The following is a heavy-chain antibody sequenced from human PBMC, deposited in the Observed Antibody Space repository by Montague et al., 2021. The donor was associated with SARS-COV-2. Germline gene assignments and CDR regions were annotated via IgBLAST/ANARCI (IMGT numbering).Heavy chain of an antibody. CDR3: ARGLDP. CDR2: IYYSGST. Sequence: SKTLSLTCTVSGGSISGSSYYWGWIRQPPGKGLEWIGSIYYSGSTYYNPSLKSRVTISVDTSKNQFSLKLSSATAADTAVYYCARGLDPWGQGTLVTVSS. V-gene: IGHV4-39*01. J-gene: IGHJ5*02. CDR1: GGSISGSSYY.